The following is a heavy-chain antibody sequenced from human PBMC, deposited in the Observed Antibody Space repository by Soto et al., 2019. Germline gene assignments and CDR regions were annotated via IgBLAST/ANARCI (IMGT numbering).Heavy chain of an antibody. CDR3: ARHGSAVVAAATGAWFDP. Sequence: SVKVSCNASGYTFTCYGISWVRLAPRQGLEWMGWISAYNGNTNDAQKFQGSVTMTRDLSISTSYMELSSLRSDDTAVYYCARHGSAVVAAATGAWFDPWGQGTVDTVS. D-gene: IGHD2-15*01. V-gene: IGHV1-18*04. CDR2: ISAYNGNT. CDR1: GYTFTCYG. J-gene: IGHJ5*02.